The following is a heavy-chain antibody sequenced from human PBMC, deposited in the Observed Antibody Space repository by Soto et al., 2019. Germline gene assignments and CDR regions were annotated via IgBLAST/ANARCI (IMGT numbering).Heavy chain of an antibody. J-gene: IGHJ6*02. Sequence: EVQLVESGGGLVKPGGSLRLSCVASGFTFSGYSINWVRQAPGKGLEWVSYISGPSIYIYYADSVKGRFTISRDNAKSAVYLQMNGLRAEGAAVYYCARGFRNGFNVWGQGTTVSVSS. CDR1: GFTFSGYS. CDR3: ARGFRNGFNV. V-gene: IGHV3-21*01. CDR2: ISGPSIYI. D-gene: IGHD2-8*01.